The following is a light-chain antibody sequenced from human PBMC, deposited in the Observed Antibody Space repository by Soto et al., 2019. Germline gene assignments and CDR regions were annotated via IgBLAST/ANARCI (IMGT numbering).Light chain of an antibody. CDR3: SSYTSSNTEV. J-gene: IGLJ2*01. V-gene: IGLV2-14*01. CDR1: SSDVGGYNY. CDR2: DVS. Sequence: QSALTQPASVSGSPGQSITISCTGASSDVGGYNYVSWYQQHPGKAPKLIIYDVSYRPSGVSDRFSGSKSGNTASLTISGLQAEDEADDYCSSYTSSNTEVFGGGTKLTVL.